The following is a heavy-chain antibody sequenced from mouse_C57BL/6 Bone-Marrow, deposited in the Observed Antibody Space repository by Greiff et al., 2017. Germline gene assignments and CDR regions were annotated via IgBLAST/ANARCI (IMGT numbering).Heavy chain of an antibody. CDR2: INPGSGGT. Sequence: VKLQESGAELVRPGTSVKVSCKASGYAFTNYLIEWVKQRPGQGLEWIGVINPGSGGTNYNEKFKGKATLTADKSSSTAYMQLSSLTSEDSAVYFCARGDWGYFDYWGQGTTLTVSS. CDR3: ARGDWGYFDY. CDR1: GYAFTNYL. J-gene: IGHJ2*01. V-gene: IGHV1-54*01.